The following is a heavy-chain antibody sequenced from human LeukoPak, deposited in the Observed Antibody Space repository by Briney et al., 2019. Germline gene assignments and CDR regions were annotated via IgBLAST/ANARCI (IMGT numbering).Heavy chain of an antibody. CDR2: IYSGGST. CDR1: GFTVSSNY. D-gene: IGHD7-27*01. CDR3: ASSLGYYYYYGMDV. J-gene: IGHJ6*02. V-gene: IGHV3-66*01. Sequence: GGSLRLSCAASGFTVSSNYMSWVRQAPGKGLEWVSVIYSGGSTYYADSVKGRFTISRDNSKNTLYLQMNSLRAEDTAVYYCASSLGYYYYYGMDVWGQGTTVTLSS.